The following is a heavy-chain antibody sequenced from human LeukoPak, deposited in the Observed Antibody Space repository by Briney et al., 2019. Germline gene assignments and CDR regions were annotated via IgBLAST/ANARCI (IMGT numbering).Heavy chain of an antibody. CDR1: GYTFTSYY. J-gene: IGHJ5*02. CDR3: ARDNSVGDTAWWFDP. V-gene: IGHV1-46*01. CDR2: INPSGDNT. Sequence: GASVKVSCKASGYTFTSYYMHWVRQAPGQGLEWMGIINPSGDNTWYAQKFQGRVTMTRDMSTSTAYMELSSLRSEDTAVYYCARDNSVGDTAWWFDPWGQGTLVTVSS. D-gene: IGHD1-26*01.